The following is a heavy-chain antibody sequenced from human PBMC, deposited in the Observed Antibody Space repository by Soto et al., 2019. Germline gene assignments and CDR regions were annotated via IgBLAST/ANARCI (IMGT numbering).Heavy chain of an antibody. CDR3: AKGVPYSSSLDAFDI. Sequence: PGGSLRLSCAASGFTFTRYSMNWVRQAPGKGLEWVSSISSTTNYIYYGDSMKGRFTISRDNSKNTLYLQMNSLRAEDTAVYYCAKGVPYSSSLDAFDIWGQGTMVTVSS. CDR1: GFTFTRYS. V-gene: IGHV3-21*04. CDR2: ISSTTNYI. J-gene: IGHJ3*02. D-gene: IGHD6-13*01.